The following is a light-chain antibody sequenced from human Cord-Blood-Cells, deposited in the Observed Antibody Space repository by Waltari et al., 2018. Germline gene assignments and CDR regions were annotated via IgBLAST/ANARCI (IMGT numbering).Light chain of an antibody. Sequence: QSPLPPPRSVSGSPGQSVTLSCCGTSSDVGGSNYVSWYPQHPGNAPKLMIYDVSKRPSGVPDRFSGSKSGNTASLTISGLQAEDEADYYCCSYAGSYVVFGGGTKLTVL. J-gene: IGLJ2*01. CDR1: SSDVGGSNY. CDR3: CSYAGSYVV. CDR2: DVS. V-gene: IGLV2-11*01.